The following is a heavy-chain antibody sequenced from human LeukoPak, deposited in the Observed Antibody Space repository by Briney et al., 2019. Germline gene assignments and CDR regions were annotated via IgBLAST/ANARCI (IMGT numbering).Heavy chain of an antibody. V-gene: IGHV3-66*01. D-gene: IGHD6-19*01. CDR3: ARDKSSGWTTVDY. Sequence: GGSLRLSCAASGFTVSSNYMSWVRQAPGKGLEWVSVIYSGGSTYYADSVKGRFTISRDNSKNTLYLQMNSLRAEDTAVYYCARDKSSGWTTVDYWGQGTLVTVSS. J-gene: IGHJ4*02. CDR1: GFTVSSNY. CDR2: IYSGGST.